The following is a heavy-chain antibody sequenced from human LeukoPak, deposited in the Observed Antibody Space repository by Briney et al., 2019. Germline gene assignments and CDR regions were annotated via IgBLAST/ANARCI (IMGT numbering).Heavy chain of an antibody. CDR3: ARLPAAIGFYFDY. Sequence: PSETLSLTCTVSGGSISSHYWSWIRQPPGKGLEWIGYIYYSGSTNYNPSLKSRVTISVDTSKNQFSPKLSSVTAADTAVYYCARLPAAIGFYFDYWGQGTLVTVSS. CDR1: GGSISSHY. J-gene: IGHJ4*02. D-gene: IGHD2-2*01. CDR2: IYYSGST. V-gene: IGHV4-59*11.